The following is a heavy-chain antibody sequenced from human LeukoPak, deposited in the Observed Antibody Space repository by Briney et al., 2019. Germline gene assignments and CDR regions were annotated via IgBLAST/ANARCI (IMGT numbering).Heavy chain of an antibody. D-gene: IGHD2-21*01. CDR3: ARVGPRFLYYYYGMDV. CDR2: INHSGST. V-gene: IGHV4-34*01. CDR1: GGSFSGYY. Sequence: PSETLSLTSAVYGGSFSGYYWSWIRQPPGKGLEWIGEINHSGSTNYNPSLKSRVTISVDTSKNQFSLKLSSVTAADTAVYYCARVGPRFLYYYYGMDVWGQGTTVTVSS. J-gene: IGHJ6*02.